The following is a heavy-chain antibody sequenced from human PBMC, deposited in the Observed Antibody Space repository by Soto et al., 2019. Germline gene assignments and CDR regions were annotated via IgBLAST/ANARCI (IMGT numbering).Heavy chain of an antibody. CDR2: ISGSGGST. CDR3: AKEPGDLGHCSGLFDP. J-gene: IGHJ5*02. V-gene: IGHV3-23*01. D-gene: IGHD2-15*01. CDR1: GFTFSSYA. Sequence: PGGSLRLSCAASGFTFSSYAMSWVRQAPGKGLEWVSAISGSGGSTYYADSVKGRFTISRDNSKNTLYLQMNSLRAEDTAVYYCAKEPGDLGHCSGLFDPWGQAIRVTVSS.